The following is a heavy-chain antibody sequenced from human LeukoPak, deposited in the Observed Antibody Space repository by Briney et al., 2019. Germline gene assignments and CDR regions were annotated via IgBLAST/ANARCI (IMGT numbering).Heavy chain of an antibody. V-gene: IGHV5-51*01. J-gene: IGHJ6*03. D-gene: IGHD3-3*01. CDR1: GYSFTSYW. CDR3: ARLWEWLDLDYYYYYMDV. Sequence: GESLKISCKGSGYSFTSYWIGWVRQMPGKGLEWMGIIYPGDSDTRYSPSFQGQVTISADKSISTAYLQWSSLKASDTAMYYCARLWEWLDLDYYYYYMDVWGKGTTATVSS. CDR2: IYPGDSDT.